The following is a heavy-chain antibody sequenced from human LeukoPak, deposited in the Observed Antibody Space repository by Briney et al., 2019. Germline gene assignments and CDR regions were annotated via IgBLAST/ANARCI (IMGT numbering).Heavy chain of an antibody. J-gene: IGHJ4*02. V-gene: IGHV3-21*01. CDR2: LSSSSSYI. CDR1: GFTFSSYS. CDR3: ARDGPGGSADY. Sequence: GGSLRLSCAASGFTFSSYSMNWVRQAPGKGLEWVSSLSSSSSYIDYADSVKGRFTISRDNAKNSLYLQMNSLRAEDTAVYYCARDGPGGSADYWGQGTLVTASS. D-gene: IGHD3-10*01.